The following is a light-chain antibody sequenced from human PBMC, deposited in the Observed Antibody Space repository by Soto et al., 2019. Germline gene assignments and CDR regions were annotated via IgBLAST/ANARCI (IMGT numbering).Light chain of an antibody. J-gene: IGLJ2*01. V-gene: IGLV2-14*01. Sequence: QSALTQPASVSGSPGQSITISCTGTSSDVGGYNYVSWYQQHTGKAPKLMIYEVSNRPSGVSNRCSGSKSVNTASLTISGRQAEDEADYYCRSYTSSSTVVFGGGPK. CDR2: EVS. CDR1: SSDVGGYNY. CDR3: RSYTSSSTVV.